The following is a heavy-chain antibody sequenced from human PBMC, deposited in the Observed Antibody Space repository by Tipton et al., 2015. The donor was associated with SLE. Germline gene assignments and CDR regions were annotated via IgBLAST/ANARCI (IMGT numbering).Heavy chain of an antibody. CDR1: GGSISSGGYY. J-gene: IGHJ3*02. CDR2: IYTSGST. V-gene: IGHV4-61*02. CDR3: AKDGGYSYGLDAFDI. D-gene: IGHD5-18*01. Sequence: LRLSCTVSGGSISSGGYYWSWIRQPAGKGLEWIGRIYTSGSTNYNPSLKSRVTISLDTSKNQFSLKLSSVTAADTAVYYCAKDGGYSYGLDAFDIWGQGTMGTVSS.